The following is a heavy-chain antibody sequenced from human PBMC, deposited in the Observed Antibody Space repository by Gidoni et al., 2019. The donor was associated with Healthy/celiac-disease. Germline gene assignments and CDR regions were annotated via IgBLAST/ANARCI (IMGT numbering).Heavy chain of an antibody. CDR3: AKDRYYDFWSGYLDY. CDR2: ISYDGSNK. Sequence: QVQLVESGGGVVQPGRALRLSCAASGFTFSSYGMHWVRQAPGKGLEWVAVISYDGSNKYYADSVKGLFTISRDNSKNTLYLQMNSLRAEDTAVYYCAKDRYYDFWSGYLDYWGQGTLVTVSS. D-gene: IGHD3-3*01. J-gene: IGHJ4*02. V-gene: IGHV3-30*18. CDR1: GFTFSSYG.